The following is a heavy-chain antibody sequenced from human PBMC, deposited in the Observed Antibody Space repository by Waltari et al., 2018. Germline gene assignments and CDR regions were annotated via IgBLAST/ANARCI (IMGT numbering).Heavy chain of an antibody. J-gene: IGHJ2*01. Sequence: QLLESGGGLVQPGKSLRLSCVASGFTFSDHAMSWVRQRPGGGLEGVSSLSASGHVSYYTASVKGRFVISRDNSKNTLFLHLNAVTVGDTAMFYCAKNATLGRARYFDLWGRGTLVTVSP. D-gene: IGHD2-2*01. CDR3: AKNATLGRARYFDL. V-gene: IGHV3-23*01. CDR1: GFTFSDHA. CDR2: LSASGHVS.